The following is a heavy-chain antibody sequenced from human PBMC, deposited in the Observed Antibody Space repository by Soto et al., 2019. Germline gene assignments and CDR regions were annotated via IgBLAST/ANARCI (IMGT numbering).Heavy chain of an antibody. Sequence: GGSLRLSCAASGFTFSSYCMSWVRQAPGKGLEWVANIKQDGSEKYYVDSVKGRFTISRDNAKNSLYLQMNSLRAEDTAVYYCARGSVPNAPSYYYYGMDVWGQGATVTVSS. CDR2: IKQDGSEK. V-gene: IGHV3-7*01. J-gene: IGHJ6*02. D-gene: IGHD4-4*01. CDR3: ARGSVPNAPSYYYYGMDV. CDR1: GFTFSSYC.